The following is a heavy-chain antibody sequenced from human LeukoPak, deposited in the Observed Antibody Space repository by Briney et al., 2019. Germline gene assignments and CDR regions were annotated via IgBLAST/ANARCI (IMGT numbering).Heavy chain of an antibody. V-gene: IGHV3-11*01. CDR3: ARGHRGPYY. Sequence: GGSLRLSCAASGFTFSDYHMSWIRQAPGKGPGWVSYISSGSGNTIFYADSVRGRFTISRDNAKNSLYLQMNSLRAEDTAVYYCARGHRGPYYWGRGTLVTVSS. J-gene: IGHJ4*02. D-gene: IGHD6-25*01. CDR2: ISSGSGNTI. CDR1: GFTFSDYH.